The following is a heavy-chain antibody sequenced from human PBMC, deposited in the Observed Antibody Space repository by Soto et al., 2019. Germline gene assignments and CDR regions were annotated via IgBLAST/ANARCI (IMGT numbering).Heavy chain of an antibody. CDR2: INHSGST. V-gene: IGHV4-34*01. J-gene: IGHJ4*02. Sequence: RQPPGKGLEWIGEINHSGSTNYNPSLKSRVTISVDTSKNQFSLRAEDTAVYYCAKGTSNPIFGVVTLHYWGQGTLVTVSS. D-gene: IGHD3-3*01. CDR3: AKGTSNPIFGVVTLHY.